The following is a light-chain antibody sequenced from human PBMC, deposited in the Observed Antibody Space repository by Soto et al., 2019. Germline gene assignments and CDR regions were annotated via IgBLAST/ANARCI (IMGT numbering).Light chain of an antibody. CDR3: QHYAGGSRIT. CDR2: GAS. V-gene: IGKV3-20*01. J-gene: IGKJ5*01. Sequence: EIVLTQSPATLSVSPGERVTLSCRASQSVDINLAWYQQKPGQAPRLVIYGASSRATGIPDRFSGSGSGTDFTLTISRLEPEDFALYYCQHYAGGSRITFGQGTRLEIK. CDR1: QSVDIN.